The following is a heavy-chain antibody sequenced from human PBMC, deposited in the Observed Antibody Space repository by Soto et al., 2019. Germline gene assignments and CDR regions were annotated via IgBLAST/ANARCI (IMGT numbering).Heavy chain of an antibody. D-gene: IGHD3-22*01. J-gene: IGHJ6*02. CDR3: ARRRTVNFYGMDV. CDR2: INPHSGDT. Sequence: QVQLVQSGAEVKKPGASVKVSYVASGYTFTDHYIHWVRQAPGQGLEWMGWINPHSGDTIYAQKVQGRVTLTTDASTSTAYMKLIRRRSDDTAVYYFARRRTVNFYGMDVWGQGTTVTVSS. V-gene: IGHV1-2*02. CDR1: GYTFTDHY.